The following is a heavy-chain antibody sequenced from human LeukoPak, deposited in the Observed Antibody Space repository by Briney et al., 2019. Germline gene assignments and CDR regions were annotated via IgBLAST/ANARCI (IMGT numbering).Heavy chain of an antibody. J-gene: IGHJ4*02. D-gene: IGHD2/OR15-2a*01. Sequence: GGSLRLSCAASGSYWMHWVRQAPGKGLVWVSNINSDGSWTSYADSVKGRFTISKDNAKNTVYLQMNNLRAEDTAVYYCISFYETYWGRGTLVTVSS. CDR1: GSYW. V-gene: IGHV3-74*01. CDR2: INSDGSWT. CDR3: ISFYETY.